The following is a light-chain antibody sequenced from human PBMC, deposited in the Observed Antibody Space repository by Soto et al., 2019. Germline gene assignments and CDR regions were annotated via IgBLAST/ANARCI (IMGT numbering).Light chain of an antibody. V-gene: IGLV2-8*01. CDR1: SSDVGGYNY. Sequence: QSALTQPPSASGSPGQSVTISCTGTSSDVGGYNYVSWYQQHPGKAPKLMIYEVSKRPSGVPDRFSGSKSGNTASLTVSGPQGGDEGNYHCTSYADKNMLVLGGGPKLPLL. CDR2: EVS. J-gene: IGLJ2*01. CDR3: TSYADKNMLV.